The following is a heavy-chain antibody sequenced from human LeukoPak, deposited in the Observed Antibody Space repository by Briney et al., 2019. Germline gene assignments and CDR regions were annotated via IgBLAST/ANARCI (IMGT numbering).Heavy chain of an antibody. Sequence: GGSLRLSCAVSGLPLSRYSVNWVRGSPGKGVEGVSYISNSSSYIYYADSVKGRFTISRDNAKNSLYLQMNSLRAEDTAVYYCARNDVRDWNYELAFDIWGQGTMVTVSS. D-gene: IGHD1-7*01. V-gene: IGHV3-21*01. J-gene: IGHJ3*02. CDR3: ARNDVRDWNYELAFDI. CDR1: GLPLSRYS. CDR2: ISNSSSYI.